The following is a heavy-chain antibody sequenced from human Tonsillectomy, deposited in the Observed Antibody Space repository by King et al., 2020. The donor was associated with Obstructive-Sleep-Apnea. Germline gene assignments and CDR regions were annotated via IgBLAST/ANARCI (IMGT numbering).Heavy chain of an antibody. V-gene: IGHV4-59*01. CDR3: AREKDSSGYSYFDY. CDR2: IYYSGST. Sequence: VQLQESGPGLVKPSETLSLTCTVSGGSISSYYWSWLRQPPGKGLEWIGYIYYSGSTNYNPSLKSRVTISVDTSKNQFSLKLSSVTAADTAVYYCAREKDSSGYSYFDYWGQGTLVTVSS. J-gene: IGHJ4*02. CDR1: GGSISSYY. D-gene: IGHD3-22*01.